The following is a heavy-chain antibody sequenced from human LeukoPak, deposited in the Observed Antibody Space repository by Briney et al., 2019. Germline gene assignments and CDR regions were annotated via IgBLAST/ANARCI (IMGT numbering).Heavy chain of an antibody. D-gene: IGHD5-18*01. J-gene: IGHJ6*03. CDR3: ARGNDGYSHGYYYYNYYMDV. Sequence: PSETLSLTCTVSGGSINTYYWSWIRQPPGKGLEWIGYIYYRGSTNYNTSLKSRVIISLDTSKKQFSLKLSSVTAADTAVYFCARGNDGYSHGYYYYNYYMDVWAKGTTATVSS. CDR2: IYYRGST. V-gene: IGHV4-59*01. CDR1: GGSINTYY.